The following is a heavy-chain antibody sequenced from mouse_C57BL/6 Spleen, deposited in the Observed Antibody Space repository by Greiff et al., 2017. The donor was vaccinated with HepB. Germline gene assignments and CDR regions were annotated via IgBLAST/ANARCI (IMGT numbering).Heavy chain of an antibody. V-gene: IGHV1-18*01. CDR2: INPNNGGT. D-gene: IGHD1-1*01. J-gene: IGHJ1*03. CDR1: GYTFTDYN. CDR3: ASQGSFYYGSRDWYFDV. Sequence: EVQLQQSGPELVKPGASVKIPCKASGYTFTDYNMDWVKQSHGKSLEWIGDINPNNGGTIYNQKFKGKATLTVDKSSSTAYMELRSLTSEDTAVYYCASQGSFYYGSRDWYFDVWGTGTTVTVSS.